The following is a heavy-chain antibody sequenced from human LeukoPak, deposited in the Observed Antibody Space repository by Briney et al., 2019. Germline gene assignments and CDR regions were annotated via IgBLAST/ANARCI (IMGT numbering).Heavy chain of an antibody. V-gene: IGHV3-7*03. CDR2: IKQDGSET. D-gene: IGHD3-22*01. J-gene: IGHJ4*02. Sequence: GGSLRLSCAAPGFTFSRYWMSWVRQAPRKGLEWVANIKQDGSETYYVDSMKGRFTISRDNAKNSLYLQMNSLRAEDTAVYYCARDKGDYDTSGSLFIFGGQGTLVTVSS. CDR3: ARDKGDYDTSGSLFIF. CDR1: GFTFSRYW.